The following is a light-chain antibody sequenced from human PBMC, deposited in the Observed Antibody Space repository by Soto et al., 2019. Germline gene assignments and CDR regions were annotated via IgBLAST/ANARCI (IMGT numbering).Light chain of an antibody. CDR3: QKYNSAPRT. CDR1: QGISNY. J-gene: IGKJ2*01. V-gene: IGKV1-27*01. Sequence: DIQMTQSPSSLSASVGDRVIITCRASQGISNYLAWYQQKPGKVPKLLIHGASILQSGVPSRFSGSGSGTDFTLTISSLQPGDVATYYCQKYNSAPRTFGQGTKVDIK. CDR2: GAS.